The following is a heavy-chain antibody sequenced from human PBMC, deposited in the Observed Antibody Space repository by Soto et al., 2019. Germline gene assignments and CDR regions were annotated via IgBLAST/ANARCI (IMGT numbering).Heavy chain of an antibody. CDR1: GGSLSSYW. J-gene: IGHJ4*02. CDR3: ARGPGASGTYHYFFDY. Sequence: SETLSLTCTVSGGSLSSYWWSWIRQPPGKGLEWIGYIYYTGSTNYNPSLRSRVTISLDASKNQFSLKLSSVTAADTAVYYCARGPGASGTYHYFFDYWGPGNLVTVSS. CDR2: IYYTGST. D-gene: IGHD3-10*01. V-gene: IGHV4-59*01.